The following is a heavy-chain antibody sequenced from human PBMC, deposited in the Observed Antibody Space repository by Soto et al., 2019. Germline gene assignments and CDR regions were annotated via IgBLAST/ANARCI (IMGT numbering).Heavy chain of an antibody. CDR2: IYYSGST. J-gene: IGHJ6*02. CDR3: ARLGYYYYYGMDV. D-gene: IGHD4-17*01. CDR1: GGSISSYY. V-gene: IGHV4-59*04. Sequence: SETLCLTCTVSGGSISSYYLSWIRPPPGKGLEWIGYIYYSGSTYYNPSLKSRVTISVDTSKNQFSLKLSSVTAADTAVYYCARLGYYYYYGMDVWGQGTTVTVSS.